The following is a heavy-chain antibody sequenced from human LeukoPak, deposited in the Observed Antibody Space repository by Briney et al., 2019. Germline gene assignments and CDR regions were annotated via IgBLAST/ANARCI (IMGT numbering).Heavy chain of an antibody. J-gene: IGHJ6*02. D-gene: IGHD4-11*01. CDR3: ARALATVTSRRYYYGMDV. CDR2: IGTTGDT. Sequence: PGGSLRLSCAASGFTFSSYDMHWVRQATGKGLEWVSGIGTTGDTYYPGSVKGRFTISRENAKNSLYLQMNSLRAGDTAVYYCARALATVTSRRYYYGMDVWGQGTTVTVSS. V-gene: IGHV3-13*04. CDR1: GFTFSSYD.